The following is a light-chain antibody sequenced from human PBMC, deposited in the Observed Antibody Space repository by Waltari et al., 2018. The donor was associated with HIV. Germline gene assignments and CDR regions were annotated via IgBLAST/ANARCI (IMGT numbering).Light chain of an antibody. Sequence: QSALTQPPSASGSPGQSVTISCTGTSSDVGRYDYVSWYQQHPGKAPKLLIYEVNKRPSGVPARFSGSKSGNTASLTVSGLQAEDEADYYCAAWDDSLNGVVFGGGTKLTVL. V-gene: IGLV2-8*01. CDR2: EVN. J-gene: IGLJ2*01. CDR3: AAWDDSLNGVV. CDR1: SSDVGRYDY.